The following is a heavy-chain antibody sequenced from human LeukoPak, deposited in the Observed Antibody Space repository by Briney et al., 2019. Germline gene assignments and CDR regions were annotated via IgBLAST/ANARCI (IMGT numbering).Heavy chain of an antibody. CDR2: ISAYNGNT. CDR1: GYTFTSYG. D-gene: IGHD5-18*01. CDR3: ARVAMDTAMVTDWFDP. Sequence: ASVKVSCKASGYTFTSYGISWVRQAPGQGLEWMGWISAYNGNTNYAQKLQGRVTMTTDTSTSTAYMELRSLRSDDTAVYYCARVAMDTAMVTDWFDPWGQGTLVTVSS. J-gene: IGHJ5*02. V-gene: IGHV1-18*01.